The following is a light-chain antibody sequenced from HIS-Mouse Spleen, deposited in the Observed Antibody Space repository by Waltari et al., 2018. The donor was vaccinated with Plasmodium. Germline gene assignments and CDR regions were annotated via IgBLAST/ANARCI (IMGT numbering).Light chain of an antibody. J-gene: IGLJ2*01. V-gene: IGLV3-1*01. CDR3: QAWDSSTVV. CDR2: QDS. Sequence: SYELTQPPSVSVSPGQTASITCSGDKLGYKYACWYQQKPGQSPVLVIYQDSKRPSGLPERFSCSTSGNTATLTISGTQAMDEADYYCQAWDSSTVVFGGGTKLTVL. CDR1: KLGYKY.